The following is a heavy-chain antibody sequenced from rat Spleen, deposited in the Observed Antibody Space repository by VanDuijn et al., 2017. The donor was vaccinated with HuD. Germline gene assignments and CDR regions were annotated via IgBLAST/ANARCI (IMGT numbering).Heavy chain of an antibody. CDR3: ARDATTVAPYFDY. D-gene: IGHD1-1*01. J-gene: IGHJ2*01. Sequence: QVQLKESGPGLVQPSQTLSLTCTVSGFSLTSYHVSWVRQPPGKGLEWMGVIWTGGSTAYNSLLKSRLSNSRDTSKSQVFLKMTSLQTEDRATYYCARDATTVAPYFDYWAQGVMVTVSS. CDR2: IWTGGST. CDR1: GFSLTSYH. V-gene: IGHV2-43*01.